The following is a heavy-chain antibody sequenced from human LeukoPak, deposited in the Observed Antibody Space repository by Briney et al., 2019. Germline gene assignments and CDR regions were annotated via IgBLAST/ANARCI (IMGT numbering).Heavy chain of an antibody. J-gene: IGHJ4*02. CDR3: VRDPSGSGFAFDS. CDR2: IWFDGSNK. Sequence: GRSLRLSCAASGFTFSSYAVHWVRQAPGKGLEWVAFIWFDGSNKHYADSVKGRFTISRDNSEDTLYLQMNSLRAEDTAVYYCVRDPSGSGFAFDSWGQRALVTVSS. CDR1: GFTFSSYA. V-gene: IGHV3-33*08. D-gene: IGHD1-1*01.